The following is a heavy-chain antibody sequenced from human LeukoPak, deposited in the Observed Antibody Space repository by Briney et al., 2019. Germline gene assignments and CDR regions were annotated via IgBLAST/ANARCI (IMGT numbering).Heavy chain of an antibody. CDR3: ARLKVIVRGVIITNWFDS. CDR1: GYTFTSYD. CDR2: MNPNSGNT. V-gene: IGHV1-8*01. Sequence: ASVKVSCKASGYTFTSYDINWVRQATGQGLEWMGWMNPNSGNTGYAQKFQGRVTMTRNTSISTAYMELSSLRSEDTAVYYCARLKVIVRGVIITNWFDSWGQGTLVTVSS. D-gene: IGHD3-10*01. J-gene: IGHJ5*01.